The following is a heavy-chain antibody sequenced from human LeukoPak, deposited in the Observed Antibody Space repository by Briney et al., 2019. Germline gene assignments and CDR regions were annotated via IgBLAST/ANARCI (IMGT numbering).Heavy chain of an antibody. CDR3: AREWYDSSGYNFDY. J-gene: IGHJ4*02. CDR1: GGSISSSSYY. V-gene: IGHV4-39*07. CDR2: IYYSGST. D-gene: IGHD3-22*01. Sequence: SETLSLTCTVSGGSISSSSYYWGWIRQPPGKGLEWIGSIYYSGSTYYNPSLKSRVTISVDTSKNQFSLKLSSVTAADTAVYYCAREWYDSSGYNFDYWGQGTLVTVSS.